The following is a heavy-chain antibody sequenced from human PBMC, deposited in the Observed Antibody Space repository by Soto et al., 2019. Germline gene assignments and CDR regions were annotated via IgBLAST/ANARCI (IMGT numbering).Heavy chain of an antibody. J-gene: IGHJ3*02. D-gene: IGHD6-25*01. CDR3: ARVEAGAFDI. CDR2: IYHSGST. CDR1: GGSISSGGYS. V-gene: IGHV4-30-2*01. Sequence: QLQLQESGSGLVKPSQTLSLTCAVSGGSISSGGYSWSWIRQPPGKGLEWIGYIYHSGSTYYNQYLKSRLTISVDRSKNQFSLKLSSVTAADTAVYYCARVEAGAFDIWGQGTMVTVSS.